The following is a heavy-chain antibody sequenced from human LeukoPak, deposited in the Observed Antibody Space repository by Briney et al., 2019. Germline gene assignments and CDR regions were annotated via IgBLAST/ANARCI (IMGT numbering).Heavy chain of an antibody. CDR1: GFTFSGSA. CDR2: IRSKANSYAT. V-gene: IGHV3-73*01. D-gene: IGHD1-26*01. Sequence: PGGSLRLSCAASGFTFSGSAMHWVRQASGKGLEWVGRIRSKANSYATAYAASVKGRFTISRDDSKNTAYLQMNSLRHDDTAIYYCARGIHFRNVWHVREWGQGTLLTVSS. J-gene: IGHJ4*02. CDR3: ARGIHFRNVWHVRE.